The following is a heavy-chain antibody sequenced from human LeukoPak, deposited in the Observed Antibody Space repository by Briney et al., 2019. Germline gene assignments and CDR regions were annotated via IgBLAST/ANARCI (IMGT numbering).Heavy chain of an antibody. Sequence: GASVKVSCKASRYTFTGYYMHWVRQAPGQGLEWMGWINPNSGGTNYAQKFQGRVTMTRDTSISTAYMELSRLRSDDTAVYYCARVGPTTVTTLTAWGQGTLVTVSS. V-gene: IGHV1-2*02. CDR3: ARVGPTTVTTLTA. D-gene: IGHD4-17*01. CDR1: RYTFTGYY. CDR2: INPNSGGT. J-gene: IGHJ5*02.